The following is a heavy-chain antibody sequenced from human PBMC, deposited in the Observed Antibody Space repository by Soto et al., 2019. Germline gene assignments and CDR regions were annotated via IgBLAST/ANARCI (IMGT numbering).Heavy chain of an antibody. V-gene: IGHV1-8*01. CDR3: ARGPRGITGTTDYWFDP. Sequence: ASVKVSCKASGYTFTSYDINWVRQATGQGLEWMGWMNPNSGNTGYAQKFQGRVTMTRNTSISTAYMELSSLRSEDTAVYYCARGPRGITGTTDYWFDPWGQGTLVTVSS. J-gene: IGHJ5*02. CDR1: GYTFTSYD. CDR2: MNPNSGNT. D-gene: IGHD1-7*01.